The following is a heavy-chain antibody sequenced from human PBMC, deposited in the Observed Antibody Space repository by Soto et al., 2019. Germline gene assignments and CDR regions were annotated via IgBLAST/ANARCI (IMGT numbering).Heavy chain of an antibody. CDR2: IWYDGSNK. CDR3: AREPYYDILTGYYPYYYYGMDV. D-gene: IGHD3-9*01. Sequence: GSLRLSCAASGFTFSSYGMHWVRQAPGKGLEWVAVIWYDGSNKYYADSVKGRFTISRDNSKNTLYLQMNSLRAEDTAVYHCAREPYYDILTGYYPYYYYGMDVWGQGTTVTVSS. CDR1: GFTFSSYG. V-gene: IGHV3-33*01. J-gene: IGHJ6*02.